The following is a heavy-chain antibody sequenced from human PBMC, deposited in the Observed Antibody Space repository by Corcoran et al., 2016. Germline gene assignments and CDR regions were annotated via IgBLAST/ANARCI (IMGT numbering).Heavy chain of an antibody. J-gene: IGHJ4*02. CDR2: INHSGST. Sequence: QVQLQQWGAGLLKPSETLSLTCAVYGGSFSGYYWSWIRQPPGKGLEWIGEINHSGSTNYNPSLKSRVTISVDTSKNQFSLKLSSVTAAATAVYYCARRGVDIVVVPAYYFDYWGQGTLVTVSS. CDR3: ARRGVDIVVVPAYYFDY. V-gene: IGHV4-34*01. CDR1: GGSFSGYY. D-gene: IGHD2-2*03.